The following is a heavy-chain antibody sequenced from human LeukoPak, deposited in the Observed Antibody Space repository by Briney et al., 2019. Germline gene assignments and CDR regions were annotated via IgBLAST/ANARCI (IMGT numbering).Heavy chain of an antibody. CDR2: ISSSGSDK. J-gene: IGHJ3*02. CDR1: GFPFSDHE. D-gene: IGHD6-19*01. V-gene: IGHV3-48*03. CDR3: ARPETQYSSGLDGFDI. Sequence: PGGSLRLSCAASGFPFSDHEMNWVRQAPGKGLEWVSYISSSGSDKYYPDSVKGRYTISRDNAKNTLYLQMNSLRTEDTAVYYCARPETQYSSGLDGFDIWGQGTMVTVSS.